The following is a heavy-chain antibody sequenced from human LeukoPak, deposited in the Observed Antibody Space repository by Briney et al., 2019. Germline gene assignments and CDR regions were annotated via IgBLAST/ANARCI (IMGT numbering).Heavy chain of an antibody. D-gene: IGHD5-18*01. Sequence: PGGSLRLSCAASGFTFSSYSMNWVRQAPGKGLEWVSSISSSSSSYIYYADSVKGRFTISRDNAKNSLYLQMNSLRAEDTALYYCARGVWMENTAMVTNHGYYYYYYMDVWGKGTTVTVSS. CDR2: ISSSSSSYI. CDR1: GFTFSSYS. CDR3: ARGVWMENTAMVTNHGYYYYYYMDV. V-gene: IGHV3-21*04. J-gene: IGHJ6*03.